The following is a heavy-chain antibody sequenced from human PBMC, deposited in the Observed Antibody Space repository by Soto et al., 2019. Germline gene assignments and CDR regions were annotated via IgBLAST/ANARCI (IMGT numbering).Heavy chain of an antibody. CDR3: AKGAQYCSGGSCYKAVWEYAFDI. J-gene: IGHJ3*02. CDR2: ISYDGSNK. V-gene: IGHV3-30*18. D-gene: IGHD2-15*01. Sequence: QVQLVESGGGVVQPGRSLRLSCAASGFTFSSYGMHWVRQAPGKGLEWVAVISYDGSNKYYADSVKGRFTISRDNSKNTLYLQMNSLRAEDTAVYYCAKGAQYCSGGSCYKAVWEYAFDIWGQGTMVTVSS. CDR1: GFTFSSYG.